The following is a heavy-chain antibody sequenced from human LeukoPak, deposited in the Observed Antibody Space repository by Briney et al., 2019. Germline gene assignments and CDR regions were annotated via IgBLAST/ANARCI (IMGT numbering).Heavy chain of an antibody. V-gene: IGHV3-74*01. CDR2: INSDGTTT. CDR3: ACRFATYYYGMDV. D-gene: IGHD1-26*01. CDR1: GFTVSSYW. Sequence: GGSLRLSCAASGFTVSSYWMHWVRQAPGEGLVWVSRINSDGTTTGYAASVNGRFTISRDNAQNTLYLQMNSLGAEDTAVYYCACRFATYYYGMDVWGQGTTVTVSS. J-gene: IGHJ6*02.